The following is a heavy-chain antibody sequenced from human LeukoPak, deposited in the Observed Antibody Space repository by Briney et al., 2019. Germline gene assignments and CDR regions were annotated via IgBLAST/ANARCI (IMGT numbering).Heavy chain of an antibody. CDR2: IYHSGST. CDR3: VASEYSSGLVFDY. Sequence: SETLSLTCAVSGGSISSGGYSWSWIRQPPGKGLEWIGYIYHSGSTYYNPSLKSRVTISVDTSKNQFSLKLSSVTAADTAVYYCVASEYSSGLVFDYWGQGTLVTVSS. J-gene: IGHJ4*02. V-gene: IGHV4-30-2*01. CDR1: GGSISSGGYS. D-gene: IGHD6-19*01.